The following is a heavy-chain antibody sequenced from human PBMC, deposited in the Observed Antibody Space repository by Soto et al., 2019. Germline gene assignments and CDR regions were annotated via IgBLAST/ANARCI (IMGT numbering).Heavy chain of an antibody. CDR1: GGSISSYY. J-gene: IGHJ4*02. D-gene: IGHD6-13*01. V-gene: IGHV4-59*01. CDR3: ARVKDGQQHFDY. CDR2: IYYSGST. Sequence: SETLSLTCTVSGGSISSYYWSWIRQPPGKGLEWIGYIYYSGSTNYNPSLKSRVTISVDTSKNQFSLKLSSVTAADTAVYYCARVKDGQQHFDYWGQGTLVTVSS.